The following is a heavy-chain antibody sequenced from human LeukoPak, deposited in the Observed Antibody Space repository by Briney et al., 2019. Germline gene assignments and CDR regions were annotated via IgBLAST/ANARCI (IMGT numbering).Heavy chain of an antibody. J-gene: IGHJ1*01. V-gene: IGHV1-46*01. Sequence: GASVTVSCKASGYTFTSYYMHWVRQAPGQGLEWMGIINPSGGSTSYAQKFQGRITMTRDTSTSTVYMELSSLRSEDTAVYYCARDFHDSSGPPRNFQHWGQGTLVTVSS. CDR2: INPSGGST. D-gene: IGHD3-22*01. CDR3: ARDFHDSSGPPRNFQH. CDR1: GYTFTSYY.